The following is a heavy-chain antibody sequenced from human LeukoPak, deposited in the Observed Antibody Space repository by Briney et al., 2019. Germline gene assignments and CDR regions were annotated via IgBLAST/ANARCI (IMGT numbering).Heavy chain of an antibody. V-gene: IGHV3-74*01. D-gene: IGHD7-27*01. CDR1: GFAVSNSW. CDR3: ARGGLPGGFDY. CDR2: INNDGNRI. Sequence: GGSLRLSCAASGFAVSNSWMFWVRQAPGKGLMYVSEINNDGNRIRYVDSVKGRFTISRDGAKNTLFLQMNSLRDDDTAMYYCARGGLPGGFDYWGQGILVTVSS. J-gene: IGHJ4*02.